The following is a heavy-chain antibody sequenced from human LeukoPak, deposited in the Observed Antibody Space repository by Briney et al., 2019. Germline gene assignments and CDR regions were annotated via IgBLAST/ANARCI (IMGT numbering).Heavy chain of an antibody. V-gene: IGHV4-34*01. CDR3: AKDRPYCSGGSCYSVGFDY. CDR2: ITHSGSP. Sequence: PSETLSLTCAVYGGSFSGHYWSWIRQPPGKGLEWIGEITHSGSPNYIRSLKSRVTISVDTSENQFSLKLNSVTAADTAVYYCAKDRPYCSGGSCYSVGFDYWGQGTLVTVSS. J-gene: IGHJ4*02. CDR1: GGSFSGHY. D-gene: IGHD2-15*01.